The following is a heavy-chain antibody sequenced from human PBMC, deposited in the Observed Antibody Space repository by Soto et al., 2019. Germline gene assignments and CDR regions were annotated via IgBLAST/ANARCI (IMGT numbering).Heavy chain of an antibody. CDR1: GFTFSSYA. Sequence: EVQLLESGGGLVQPGGSLRLSCAASGFTFSSYAMSWVRQAPGKGLEWVSAFRGDGTGAHYADSVKGRFTISRDNSKNTLYLHMNSLRAEDTAVYYCAKLPQYDILTGYLHYFDYWGQGTLVTVSS. V-gene: IGHV3-23*01. CDR2: FRGDGTGA. J-gene: IGHJ4*02. CDR3: AKLPQYDILTGYLHYFDY. D-gene: IGHD3-9*01.